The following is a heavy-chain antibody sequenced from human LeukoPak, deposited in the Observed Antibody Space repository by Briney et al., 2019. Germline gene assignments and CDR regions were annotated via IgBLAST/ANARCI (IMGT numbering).Heavy chain of an antibody. CDR2: INSDGSST. V-gene: IGHV3-74*01. CDR3: ASGSGDYGMDV. J-gene: IGHJ6*02. CDR1: GFTFSSYW. D-gene: IGHD3-10*01. Sequence: PGGSLRLSCAASGFTFSSYWMHWVRQAPGKGLVWVSRINSDGSSTSYADSVKGRFTISRDNAKNTLYLQMNSLRAEDTAVYYCASGSGDYGMDVWGQGTTVTVSS.